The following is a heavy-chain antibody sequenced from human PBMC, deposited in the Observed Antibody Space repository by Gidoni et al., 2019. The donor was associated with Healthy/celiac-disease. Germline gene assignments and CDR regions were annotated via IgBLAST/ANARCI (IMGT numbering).Heavy chain of an antibody. D-gene: IGHD3-22*01. CDR1: GYTFTGYY. Sequence: QVQLVQSGAEVKKPGASVKVSCKASGYTFTGYYMHWVRQAPGQGLEWMGWINPNSGGTNYAQKFQGRVTMTRDTSISTAYMELSRLRSDDTAVYYCAADIAYDSSGQDAFDIWGQGTMVTVSS. J-gene: IGHJ3*02. CDR3: AADIAYDSSGQDAFDI. V-gene: IGHV1-2*02. CDR2: INPNSGGT.